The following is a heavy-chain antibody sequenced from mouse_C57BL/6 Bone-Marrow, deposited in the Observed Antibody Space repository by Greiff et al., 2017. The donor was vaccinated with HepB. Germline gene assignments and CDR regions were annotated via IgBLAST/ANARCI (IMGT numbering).Heavy chain of an antibody. CDR1: EYEFPSHD. J-gene: IGHJ4*01. D-gene: IGHD2-3*01. Sequence: EVQGVESGGGLVQPGESLKLSCESNEYEFPSHDMSWVRQTPEKRLELVAAINSDGGSTYYPDTMERRFIISRDNTTKTLYLQMSSLRSEDTALYYCARLGYDGYYDYAMDYWGQGTSVTVSS. V-gene: IGHV5-2*01. CDR3: ARLGYDGYYDYAMDY. CDR2: INSDGGST.